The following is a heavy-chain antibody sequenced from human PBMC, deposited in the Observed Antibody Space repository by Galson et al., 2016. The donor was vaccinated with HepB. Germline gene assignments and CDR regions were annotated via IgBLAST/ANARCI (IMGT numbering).Heavy chain of an antibody. J-gene: IGHJ4*02. CDR3: AKGTTLQVHFGYFDH. CDR1: GFSLSIYG. V-gene: IGHV3-23*01. CDR2: ISDSAGST. D-gene: IGHD1/OR15-1a*01. Sequence: SLRLSCAASGFSLSIYGMHWVRQAPGKGLEWVSGISDSAGSTYFADSVKGRFTISRDNSKNTLYLQMNSLRVEDTAVYYCAKGTTLQVHFGYFDHWGQGTLVTVSS.